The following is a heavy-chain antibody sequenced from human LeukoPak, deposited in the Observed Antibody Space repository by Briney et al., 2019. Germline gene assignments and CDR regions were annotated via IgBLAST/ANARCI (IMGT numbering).Heavy chain of an antibody. V-gene: IGHV3-21*01. CDR3: ASGSPYYDSSGYPL. J-gene: IGHJ4*02. Sequence: GGSLRLSCAASGFTFSSYSMNWVRQAAGKGLEWVSSISSSSSYIYYADSVKGRFTISRDNAKNSLYLQMNSLRAEDTAVYYCASGSPYYDSSGYPLWGQGTLVTVSS. CDR1: GFTFSSYS. CDR2: ISSSSSYI. D-gene: IGHD3-22*01.